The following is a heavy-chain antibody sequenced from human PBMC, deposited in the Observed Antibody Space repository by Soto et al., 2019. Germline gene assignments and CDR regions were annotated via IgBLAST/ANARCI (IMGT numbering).Heavy chain of an antibody. V-gene: IGHV3-66*01. CDR1: GFTVSSNY. CDR2: IYSGGST. CDR3: AREYSSSPWFDP. D-gene: IGHD6-6*01. J-gene: IGHJ5*02. Sequence: GGSLRLSCAASGFTVSSNYMSWVRQAPGKGLEWVSVIYSGGSTYYADSVKGRFTISRDNSKNTLYLQMNSLRAEDTAVYYCAREYSSSPWFDPWGQGTLVTVS.